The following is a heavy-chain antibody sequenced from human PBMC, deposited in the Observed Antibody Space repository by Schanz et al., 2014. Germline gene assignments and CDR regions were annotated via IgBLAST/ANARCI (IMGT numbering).Heavy chain of an antibody. CDR3: AKRNHDMQSLPLDY. D-gene: IGHD3-9*01. CDR2: ITGSGAT. J-gene: IGHJ4*02. Sequence: VPLLESGGGLVQPGGSLRLSCAASGFTFRVFAMNWVRQAPGKGLEWVSIITGSGATYYADSVKGRFTISRDNSKNTLYLQMNSLSAEDTAVYYCAKRNHDMQSLPLDYWGQGTLVIVSS. V-gene: IGHV3-23*01. CDR1: GFTFRVFA.